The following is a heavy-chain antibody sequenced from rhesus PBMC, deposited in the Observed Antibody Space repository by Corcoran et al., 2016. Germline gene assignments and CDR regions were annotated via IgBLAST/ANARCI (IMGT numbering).Heavy chain of an antibody. CDR1: GGPISSGYD. CDR2: IYGRSGST. Sequence: QVQLQESGPGVVKPSETLSLTCAVSGGPISSGYDWRWIRQPPGQGLGWIGYIYGRSGSTNDNPSLKNRVTISKDASKNQFSLKLSSVTAADTAVYYCARGGYNFWTGYSIDYWGQGVLVTVSS. CDR3: ARGGYNFWTGYSIDY. D-gene: IGHD3-3*01. V-gene: IGHV4-76*01. J-gene: IGHJ4*01.